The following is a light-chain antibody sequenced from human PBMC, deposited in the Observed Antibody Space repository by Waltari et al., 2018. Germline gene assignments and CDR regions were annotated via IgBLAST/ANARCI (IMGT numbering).Light chain of an antibody. CDR1: SSDVGGYNY. CDR2: DVT. V-gene: IGLV2-11*01. J-gene: IGLJ2*01. Sequence: QSALTQPRSVSGSPGQSVTISCTGTSSDVGGYNYVSWYQQHPGNAPKLIIYDVTKRPSGVPDRFSGSKSGNTASLTISGLQAEDEADYYCCSYAGPYTLIIFGGGTELTVV. CDR3: CSYAGPYTLII.